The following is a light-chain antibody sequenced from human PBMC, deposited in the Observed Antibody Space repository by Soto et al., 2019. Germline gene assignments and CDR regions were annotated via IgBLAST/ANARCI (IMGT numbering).Light chain of an antibody. CDR3: SSYTSSSTPYV. V-gene: IGLV2-14*01. CDR1: SSDVGGYNY. CDR2: DVS. J-gene: IGLJ1*01. Sequence: QSVLTQPASVSGSPGQSITISCTGTSSDVGGYNYVSWYQQHPGKAPKLMIYDVSSRPSGVSNRFSGAKSGNTASLTISGLQSEEEADYYSSSYTSSSTPYVFGTGTKVTVL.